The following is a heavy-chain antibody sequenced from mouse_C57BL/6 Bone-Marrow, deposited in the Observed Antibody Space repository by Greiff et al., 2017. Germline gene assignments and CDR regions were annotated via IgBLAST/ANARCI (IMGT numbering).Heavy chain of an antibody. J-gene: IGHJ1*03. CDR1: GYTFTDYN. CDR2: INPNNGGT. V-gene: IGHV1-18*01. Sequence: VQLQQPGPELVKPGASVKIPCKASGYTFTDYNMDWVKQSHGKSLEWIGDINPNNGGTIYNQKFKGKATLTVAKSSSTAYMELRSLTSEDTEVYYCASLYYDGLVEVRGTGTTVTVSS. D-gene: IGHD2-3*01. CDR3: ASLYYDGLVEV.